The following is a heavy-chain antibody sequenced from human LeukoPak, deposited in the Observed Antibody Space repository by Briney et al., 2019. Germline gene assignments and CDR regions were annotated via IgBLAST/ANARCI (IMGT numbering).Heavy chain of an antibody. J-gene: IGHJ4*02. CDR2: IYLGGTT. CDR1: GYSISSGYY. CDR3: ARGDRLFDY. V-gene: IGHV4-38-2*02. D-gene: IGHD2-21*02. Sequence: PSETLSLTCSVSGYSISSGYYWGWIRQPPGKGLEWIASIYLGGTTYYNPSLKSRITISVDTSKNQFSLRLSSVTAADTSVYFCARGDRLFDYWGQGTLVTVSS.